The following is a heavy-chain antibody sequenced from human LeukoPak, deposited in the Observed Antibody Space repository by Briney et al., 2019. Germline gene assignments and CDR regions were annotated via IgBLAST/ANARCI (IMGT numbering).Heavy chain of an antibody. D-gene: IGHD1-14*01. CDR1: GHTFTTYY. CDR2: INPSGDGT. J-gene: IGHJ5*02. CDR3: AKETPNTGWFDP. V-gene: IGHV1-46*01. Sequence: ASVTVSCKASGHTFTTYYVHLVRQAPGQGLEWMGVINPSGDGTNYPQRFQGRVTLTRDTCTSTVYMELSSLRSEDTAIYYCAKETPNTGWFDPWGQGTLVTVSS.